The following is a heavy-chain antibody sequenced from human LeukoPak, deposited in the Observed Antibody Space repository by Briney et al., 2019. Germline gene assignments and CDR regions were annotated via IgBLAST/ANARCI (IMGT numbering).Heavy chain of an antibody. Sequence: GGSLRLSCAASGFTFSSYWMSWVRQTPGKGLKWVANIKQDGSEKYYVDSVKGRFTISRDNAKNSLYLQMNSLRAEDTAVYYCARDIWGGYAFDIWGQGTMVTVSS. D-gene: IGHD3-16*01. V-gene: IGHV3-7*01. CDR2: IKQDGSEK. CDR1: GFTFSSYW. CDR3: ARDIWGGYAFDI. J-gene: IGHJ3*02.